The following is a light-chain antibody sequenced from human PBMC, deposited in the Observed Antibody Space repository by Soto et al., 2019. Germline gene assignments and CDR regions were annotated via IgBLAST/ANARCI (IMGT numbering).Light chain of an antibody. V-gene: IGKV3-15*01. J-gene: IGKJ1*01. CDR2: GAS. Sequence: EIALTQSPDTLSLSPVARATLSCRASQNVGSSYVAWYQQKPGQAPRLLIYGASTRATGIPARFSGSGSGTEFTLTINSLQSEDFAVYYCQQYNNWPRTFGQGTKVDI. CDR1: QNVGSSY. CDR3: QQYNNWPRT.